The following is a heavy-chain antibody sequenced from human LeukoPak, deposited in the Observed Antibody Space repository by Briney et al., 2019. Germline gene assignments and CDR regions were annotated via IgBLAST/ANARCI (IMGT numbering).Heavy chain of an antibody. Sequence: SETLSLTCAVYGGSFSGYYWSWIRQPPGKGLEWIGEINHSGSTNYNPSLKGRVTISVDTSKNQFSLKLSSVTAADTAVYYCARSGYSSSWYVRGWFDPWGQGTLVTVSS. CDR2: INHSGST. V-gene: IGHV4-34*01. D-gene: IGHD6-13*01. J-gene: IGHJ5*02. CDR3: ARSGYSSSWYVRGWFDP. CDR1: GGSFSGYY.